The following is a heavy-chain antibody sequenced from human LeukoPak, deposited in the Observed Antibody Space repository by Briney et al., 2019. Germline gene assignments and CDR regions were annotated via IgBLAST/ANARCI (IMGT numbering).Heavy chain of an antibody. CDR3: ARELYSNYGLGWFDP. J-gene: IGHJ5*02. Sequence: SETLSLTCTVSGGSSSSYYWSWIRQPPGKGLEWIGYIYYSGSTNYNPSLKSRVTISVDTSKNQFSLKLSSVTAADTAVYYCARELYSNYGLGWFDPWGQGTLVTVSS. V-gene: IGHV4-59*01. D-gene: IGHD4-11*01. CDR1: GGSSSSYY. CDR2: IYYSGST.